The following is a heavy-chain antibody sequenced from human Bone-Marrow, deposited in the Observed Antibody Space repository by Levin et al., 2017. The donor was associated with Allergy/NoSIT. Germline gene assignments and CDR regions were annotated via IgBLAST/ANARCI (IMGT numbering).Heavy chain of an antibody. J-gene: IGHJ3*02. CDR3: AKVRRGLDAFDI. V-gene: IGHV3-33*06. D-gene: IGHD3/OR15-3a*01. Sequence: PGGSLRLSCAASGFTFSAFGMHWVRQPPGRGLEWVAVISYDGGHKFYADSVKGRFTISRDNSKNTIYLQMNSLRAEDTAVYYCAKVRRGLDAFDIWGQGTMVSVSS. CDR2: ISYDGGHK. CDR1: GFTFSAFG.